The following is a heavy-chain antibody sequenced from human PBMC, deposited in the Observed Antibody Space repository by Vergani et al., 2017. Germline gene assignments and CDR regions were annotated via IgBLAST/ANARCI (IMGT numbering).Heavy chain of an antibody. Sequence: QVQLVQSGAEVKKPGASVKVSCKASGYTFTGYYMHWVRQAPGQGLEWMGWINPNSGGTNYAQKFQGWVTMTRDTSISTAYMELSRLRSDDTAVYYCARSGPLYDYVWGSYRGDWDYWGQGTLVTVSS. CDR1: GYTFTGYY. D-gene: IGHD3-16*02. CDR2: INPNSGGT. CDR3: ARSGPLYDYVWGSYRGDWDY. V-gene: IGHV1-2*04. J-gene: IGHJ4*02.